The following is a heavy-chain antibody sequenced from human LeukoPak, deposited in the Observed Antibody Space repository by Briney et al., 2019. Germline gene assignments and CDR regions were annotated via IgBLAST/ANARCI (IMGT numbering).Heavy chain of an antibody. D-gene: IGHD6-19*01. CDR3: ARGGWHFDY. J-gene: IGHJ4*02. CDR2: TYYTSKWFN. CDR1: GASVARNSAG. V-gene: IGHV6-1*01. Sequence: SQTLSLTCAISGASVARNSAGWNWIRQSPSRGLEWLGRTYYTSKWFNEYAVSVKGRITINSDTSRNQFSLQLNSVTPEDTAVCYCARGGWHFDYWGQGTLVTVSS.